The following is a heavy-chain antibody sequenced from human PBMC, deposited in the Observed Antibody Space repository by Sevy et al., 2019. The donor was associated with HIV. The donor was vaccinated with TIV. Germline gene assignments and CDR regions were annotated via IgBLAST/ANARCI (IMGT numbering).Heavy chain of an antibody. Sequence: GGSLRLSCGASGFDFREYAMHWVRQAPGKGLEWVAAVSSDGTNTYYVDSVKGRFTISRDSSQNTLFLHMNSLRVEDTAVYYCARVGIVVGGAFDIWGQGTMVTVSS. CDR3: ARVGIVVGGAFDI. D-gene: IGHD2-15*01. V-gene: IGHV3-30*03. CDR1: GFDFREYA. CDR2: VSSDGTNT. J-gene: IGHJ3*02.